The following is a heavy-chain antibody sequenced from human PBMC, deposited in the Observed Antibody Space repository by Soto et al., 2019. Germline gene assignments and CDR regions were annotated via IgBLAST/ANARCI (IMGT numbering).Heavy chain of an antibody. CDR1: GSTFNDYK. V-gene: IGHV1-2*02. CDR2: INPKSDVT. D-gene: IGHD2-2*01. Sequence: ASMTVSCKASGSTFNDYKIHWVRQAPGQGLEWMGWINPKSDVTNYAHKFKDRVTMTRDTSNNTAYLDLSRLTFDDTALYYCAKVSMLSAALSTWFDCWGQGTLITVSS. CDR3: AKVSMLSAALSTWFDC. J-gene: IGHJ5*01.